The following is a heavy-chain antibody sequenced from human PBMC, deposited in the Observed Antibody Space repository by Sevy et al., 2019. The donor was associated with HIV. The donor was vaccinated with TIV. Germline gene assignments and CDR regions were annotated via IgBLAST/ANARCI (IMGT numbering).Heavy chain of an antibody. CDR2: ISYSGNT. Sequence: LSETLSLTCIVSGDSISSSSYYWGWIRQPPGKGLEWIASISYSGNTYYNPSLKSRTTMSIDTSKNQFFLTLNSVTAPDAAVYYCARSNPYYDFWSGYMTSGYFDFWGPGTLVTVSS. J-gene: IGHJ4*02. D-gene: IGHD3-3*01. CDR1: GDSISSSSYY. CDR3: ARSNPYYDFWSGYMTSGYFDF. V-gene: IGHV4-39*01.